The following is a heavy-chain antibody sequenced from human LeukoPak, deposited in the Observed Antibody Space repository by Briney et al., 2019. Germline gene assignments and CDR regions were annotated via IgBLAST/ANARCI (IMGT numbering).Heavy chain of an antibody. D-gene: IGHD2-15*01. CDR3: ARLDKYCSGGSCYGYDGFDI. CDR1: GYSFTSYW. CDR2: IYPGDSDS. V-gene: IGHV5-51*01. J-gene: IGHJ3*02. Sequence: GASLKISCKGSGYSFTSYWIGWVRQMRGKGLEWMGIIYPGDSDSRYSPSFQGQVTISADKSISTAYLQWSSLEASDTAMYYCARLDKYCSGGSCYGYDGFDIWGQGTMVTASS.